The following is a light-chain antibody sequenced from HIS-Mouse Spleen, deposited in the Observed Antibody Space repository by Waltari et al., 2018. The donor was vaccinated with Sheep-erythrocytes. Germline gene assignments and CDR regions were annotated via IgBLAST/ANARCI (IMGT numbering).Light chain of an antibody. CDR2: DAS. V-gene: IGKV3-11*01. CDR3: HQSSSLLF. Sequence: EIVLTQSPATLSLSPGERATLSCRASQSVSSYLAWYQQKPGQAPRLLIYDASNRATGVPARFSGSGSGTDFTLTINSLEDEDAATYYCHQSSSLLFFGPGTKVDIK. CDR1: QSVSSY. J-gene: IGKJ3*01.